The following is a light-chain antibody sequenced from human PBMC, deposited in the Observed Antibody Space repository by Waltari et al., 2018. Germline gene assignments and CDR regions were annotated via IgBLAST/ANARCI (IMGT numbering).Light chain of an antibody. J-gene: IGKJ1*01. CDR2: TAY. V-gene: IGKV1-39*01. Sequence: DIQMTQSPPALSASVGDRVVITCRASQSISDYLHWYQQKPGRAPRVLIYTAYSLQRGVPTRFSGSGSGTEFTLTISTLQPEDAATYYCQQSYSSPWTFGLGTKVEIK. CDR1: QSISDY. CDR3: QQSYSSPWT.